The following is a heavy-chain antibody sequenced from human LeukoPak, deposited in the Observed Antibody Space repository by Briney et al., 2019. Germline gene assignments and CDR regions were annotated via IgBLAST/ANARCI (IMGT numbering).Heavy chain of an antibody. D-gene: IGHD1-26*01. J-gene: IGHJ4*02. V-gene: IGHV3-7*01. CDR3: ARDRGSYFGGSLADY. CDR1: GFTFSSCW. Sequence: HSGGSLRLSCAASGFTFSSCWMSWVRQAPGKGLEWVANIKQDGSEKYYVDSVKGRFTISRDNAKNSLYLQMNSLRAEDTAVYYCARDRGSYFGGSLADYWGQGTLVTVSS. CDR2: IKQDGSEK.